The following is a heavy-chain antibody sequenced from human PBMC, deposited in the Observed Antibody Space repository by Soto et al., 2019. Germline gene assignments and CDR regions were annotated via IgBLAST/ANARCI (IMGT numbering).Heavy chain of an antibody. CDR2: INPNSGGT. D-gene: IGHD3-10*01. CDR3: AKSFTWATYGPGSYSAF. CDR1: GHTFTGYY. Sequence: ASVKVSCKASGHTFTGYYMHWVRQAPGQGLEWMGWINPNSGGTNYAQKFQGWVTMTRDTSISTAYMELSRLRSDDTAVYYCAKSFTWATYGPGSYSAFWGQGTLVTVSS. V-gene: IGHV1-2*04. J-gene: IGHJ4*02.